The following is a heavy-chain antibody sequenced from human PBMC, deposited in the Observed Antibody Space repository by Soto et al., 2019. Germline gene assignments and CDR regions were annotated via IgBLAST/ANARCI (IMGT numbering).Heavy chain of an antibody. Sequence: ASVKVSCKASGGTFSSYAISWVRQAPGQGLEWMGGIIPIFGTANYAQKFQGRVTITADESTSTAYMELSSLRSEDTAVYYCARDIVVVVSVRGWFDPWGQGTLVTVSS. CDR1: GGTFSSYA. CDR2: IIPIFGTA. V-gene: IGHV1-69*13. D-gene: IGHD2-15*01. J-gene: IGHJ5*02. CDR3: ARDIVVVVSVRGWFDP.